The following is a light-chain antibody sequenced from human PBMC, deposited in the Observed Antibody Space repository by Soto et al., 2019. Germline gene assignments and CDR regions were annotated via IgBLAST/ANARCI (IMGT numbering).Light chain of an antibody. CDR3: NSYTSSSTYV. V-gene: IGLV2-14*01. CDR1: SSDVGGYNY. CDR2: EVN. Sequence: QSALTQPASVSGSPGQSITISCTGTSSDVGGYNYVSWYQQHPGKAPKLMIYEVNNRPSGVSNRFPGSKSGNTASLTISGLQAEDEADYYCNSYTSSSTYVFGTGTKVTVL. J-gene: IGLJ1*01.